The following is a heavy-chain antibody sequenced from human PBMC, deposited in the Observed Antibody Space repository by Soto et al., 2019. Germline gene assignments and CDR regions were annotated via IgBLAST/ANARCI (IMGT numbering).Heavy chain of an antibody. CDR1: GYTFTSYD. J-gene: IGHJ5*02. D-gene: IGHD3-10*01. V-gene: IGHV1-8*01. Sequence: ASVKVSCKASGYTFTSYDINWVRQATGQGLEWMGWMNPNSGNTGYAQKFQGRVTMTRNTSISTAYMELSSLGSEDTAVYYCARGGIGSVEFNWFDPWGQGTLVTVSS. CDR2: MNPNSGNT. CDR3: ARGGIGSVEFNWFDP.